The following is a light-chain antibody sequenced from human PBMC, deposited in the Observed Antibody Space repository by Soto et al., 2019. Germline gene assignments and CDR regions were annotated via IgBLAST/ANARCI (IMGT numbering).Light chain of an antibody. Sequence: QSVLTQPPSVSGAPGQRVTISCTGSSSNIGAGYDVHWYQQLPGTAPKLLIYVNNNRPSGVPDRFSGSKSGTLASLAITGLQADDEADYYCQSYDSSLSGYWVFGGGTKLTVL. CDR3: QSYDSSLSGYWV. V-gene: IGLV1-40*01. CDR2: VNN. J-gene: IGLJ3*02. CDR1: SSNIGAGYD.